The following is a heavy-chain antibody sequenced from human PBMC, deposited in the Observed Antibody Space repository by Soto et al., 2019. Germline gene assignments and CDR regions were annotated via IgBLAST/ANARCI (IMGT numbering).Heavy chain of an antibody. D-gene: IGHD2-15*01. CDR1: DYIFLNYW. Sequence: GESLKISCTIPDYIFLNYWIGWVRQKPGKGPEWMGIIYPRDSDTKYSPSFQGQVTISADKSLSTAYLQWSSLKASDTAMYYCARPLYCSGGSCYYFDYWGQGTLVTVSS. CDR2: IYPRDSDT. J-gene: IGHJ4*02. V-gene: IGHV5-51*01. CDR3: ARPLYCSGGSCYYFDY.